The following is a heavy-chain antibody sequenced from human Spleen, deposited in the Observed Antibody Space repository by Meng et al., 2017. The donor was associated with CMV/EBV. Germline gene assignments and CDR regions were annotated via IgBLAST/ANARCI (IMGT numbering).Heavy chain of an antibody. CDR3: AREGSGSSRFGYYGMDV. V-gene: IGHV4-34*01. CDR2: INHSGTT. D-gene: IGHD6-25*01. Sequence: SETLSLTCTVSGGSISSSYYWSWIRQPPGKGLEWIGEINHSGTTNYNTSLKSRVTMSVDTSKNQLSLKLISLTAADTAVYYCAREGSGSSRFGYYGMDVWGQGTTVTVSS. J-gene: IGHJ6*02. CDR1: GGSISSSYY.